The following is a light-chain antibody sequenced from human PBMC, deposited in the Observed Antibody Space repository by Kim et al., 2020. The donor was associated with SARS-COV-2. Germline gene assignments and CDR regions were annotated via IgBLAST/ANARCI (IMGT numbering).Light chain of an antibody. CDR1: QTISNY. CDR3: QQTYSLPYT. V-gene: IGKV1-39*01. CDR2: GAS. Sequence: DIQMTQSPSSLSASVGDRVTITCRASQTISNYLNWYKQKPGKAPELLTSGASSLRSGVPSRFSGSGSGTDFTLPIRSLQREDFATYFCQQTYSLPYTFGRGTKLEIK. J-gene: IGKJ2*01.